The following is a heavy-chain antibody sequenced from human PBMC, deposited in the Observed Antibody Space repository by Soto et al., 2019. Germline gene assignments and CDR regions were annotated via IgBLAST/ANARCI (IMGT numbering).Heavy chain of an antibody. D-gene: IGHD1-26*01. CDR3: NTDEWE. V-gene: IGHV3-15*01. CDR2: IKSKRDGGTT. CDR1: GFPFINGW. Sequence: EVQLVESGGGLVRPGGSLRLSCAASGFPFINGWMSWVRQAPGKGLEWVGRIKSKRDGGTTDYAAPVKGRFTISRDESKNTLYLQMHTLKTEDTAIYYCNTDEWEWGQGTLVTVS. J-gene: IGHJ4*02.